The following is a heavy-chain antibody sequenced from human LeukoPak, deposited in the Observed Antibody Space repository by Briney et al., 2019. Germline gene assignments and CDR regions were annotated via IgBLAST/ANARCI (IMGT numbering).Heavy chain of an antibody. CDR2: IIPIFGTA. D-gene: IGHD6-19*01. V-gene: IGHV1-69*13. Sequence: ASVKVSCKASGGTFSSYAISWVRQAPGQGLEWMGGIIPIFGTANYAQKFQGRVTITADESTSTAYMELSSLRSEDTAGYYCARDGLYYFDYWGQGTLVTVSS. J-gene: IGHJ4*02. CDR1: GGTFSSYA. CDR3: ARDGLYYFDY.